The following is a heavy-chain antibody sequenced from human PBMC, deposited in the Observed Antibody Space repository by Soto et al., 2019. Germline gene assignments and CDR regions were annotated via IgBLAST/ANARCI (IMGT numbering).Heavy chain of an antibody. J-gene: IGHJ6*02. D-gene: IGHD1-7*01. V-gene: IGHV1-69*05. CDR3: ARAGSTNSNKGYYYGMDV. CDR1: GGSVSSYA. Sequence: GASVKVSCKACGGSVSSYAISWVRQAPGQGLEWMGGIIPIFGTANYADSVKGRFTISRDNAKNSLYLQMNSLRAEDTAVYYCARAGSTNSNKGYYYGMDVWGQGTTVTVSS. CDR2: IIPIFGTA.